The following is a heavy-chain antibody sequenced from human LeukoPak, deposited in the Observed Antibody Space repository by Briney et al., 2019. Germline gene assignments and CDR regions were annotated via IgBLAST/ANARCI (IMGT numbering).Heavy chain of an antibody. D-gene: IGHD3-3*01. Sequence: PSETLSLTCAVSGSSISSGGYSWSWIRQPPGKGLEWIGYIYHSGSTYYNPSLKSRVTISVDRSKNQFSLKLSSVTAADTAVYYCARAPIFGVVGSNYFDYWGQGTLVTVSS. V-gene: IGHV4-30-2*01. J-gene: IGHJ4*02. CDR1: GSSISSGGYS. CDR3: ARAPIFGVVGSNYFDY. CDR2: IYHSGST.